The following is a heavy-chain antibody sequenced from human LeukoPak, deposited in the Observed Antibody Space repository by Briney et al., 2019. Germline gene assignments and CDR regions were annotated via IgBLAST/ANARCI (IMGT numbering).Heavy chain of an antibody. CDR3: ARDKWVT. V-gene: IGHV3-66*01. CDR1: GLTVSSNY. CDR2: IYSGDNT. J-gene: IGHJ4*02. D-gene: IGHD5-18*01. Sequence: GGSLRLSCAASGLTVSSNYMSWVRQAPGKGLEWVSVIYSGDNTYYADSVKGRFTITRDNSNNTLYLQMNSLRAEDTAVYYCARDKWVTWGQGTLVTVSS.